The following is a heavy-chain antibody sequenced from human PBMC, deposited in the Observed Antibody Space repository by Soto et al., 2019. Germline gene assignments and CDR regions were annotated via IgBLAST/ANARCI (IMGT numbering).Heavy chain of an antibody. J-gene: IGHJ6*02. CDR2: IDPSDSYT. Sequence: GESLKISCKGSGYSFTSYWISWGRQMPGKGLGWMGRIDPSDSYTNYSPSFQGHVTISADKSISTAYLQWSSLKASDTAMYYCASWMGYCTNGVCPGLYYYYGMDVWGQGTTVTVSS. D-gene: IGHD2-8*01. CDR1: GYSFTSYW. V-gene: IGHV5-10-1*01. CDR3: ASWMGYCTNGVCPGLYYYYGMDV.